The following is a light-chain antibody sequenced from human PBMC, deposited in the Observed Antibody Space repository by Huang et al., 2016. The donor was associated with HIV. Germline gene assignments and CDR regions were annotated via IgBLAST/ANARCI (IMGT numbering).Light chain of an antibody. CDR2: KVS. V-gene: IGKV2-30*02. Sequence: DVVMTQSPLSLPVTLGQPASISCRSSQSLVHSDGNTYLNWCQQRPGQSPRRLIYKVSTRDSGVPDRFSGSGSGTDFTLKISRVEAEDVGVYYCMQGTHWPPTFGQGTKVEIK. J-gene: IGKJ1*01. CDR1: QSLVHSDGNTY. CDR3: MQGTHWPPT.